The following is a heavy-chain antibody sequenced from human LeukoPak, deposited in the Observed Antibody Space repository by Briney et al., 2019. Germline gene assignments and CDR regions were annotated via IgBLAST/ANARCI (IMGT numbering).Heavy chain of an antibody. CDR3: ASSGAASSTTLEWLSSYYYYYGMDV. J-gene: IGHJ6*02. CDR2: INAGNGNT. V-gene: IGHV1-3*01. CDR1: GYTFTSYA. Sequence: VASVKVSCKASGYTFTSYAMHWVRQAPGQRLEWMGWINAGNGNTIYSQKFQGRVTITRDTSASTACMELSSLRSEDTAVYYCASSGAASSTTLEWLSSYYYYYGMDVWGQGTTVTVSS. D-gene: IGHD3-3*01.